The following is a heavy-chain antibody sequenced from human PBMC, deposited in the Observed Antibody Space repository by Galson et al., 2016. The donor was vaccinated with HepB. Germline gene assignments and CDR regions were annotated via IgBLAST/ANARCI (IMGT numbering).Heavy chain of an antibody. J-gene: IGHJ4*02. V-gene: IGHV4-34*01. CDR1: GGSLGGYY. CDR3: ARDLWSGGPEGY. CDR2: INHSGGT. Sequence: SETLSLTCTVHGGSLGGYYWSWIRQPPGKGLEWIGEINHSGGTSYNPSLKGRVTISIDTCKNQFSLKVSSVTAADTAVYFCARDLWSGGPEGYWGQGTLVSVSS. D-gene: IGHD3-3*01.